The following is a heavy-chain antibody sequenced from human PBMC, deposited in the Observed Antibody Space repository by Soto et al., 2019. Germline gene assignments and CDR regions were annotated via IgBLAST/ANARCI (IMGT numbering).Heavy chain of an antibody. CDR2: IIPIFDTG. CDR1: GGTFNNYA. V-gene: IGHV1-69*13. CDR3: ARGRYSGSYFGPEYFQH. D-gene: IGHD1-26*01. J-gene: IGHJ1*01. Sequence: ASVKVSCKASGGTFNNYAISWVRQAPGQGLEWMGGIIPIFDTGNYAQKFQGRVTITADESTSTAYMELSSLRSEDTAVYYCARGRYSGSYFGPEYFQHWGQGTLVTVSS.